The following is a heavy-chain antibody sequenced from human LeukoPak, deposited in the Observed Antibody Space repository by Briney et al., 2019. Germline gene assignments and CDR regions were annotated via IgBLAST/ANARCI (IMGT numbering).Heavy chain of an antibody. Sequence: PSETLSLTCTVSGGSISSYYWSWIRQPAGKGLEWIGRIYISGSTNYNPSLKSRVTMSVDTSKNQFSLKLSSVTAADTAVYYCAREDIVVVVAAGITNWFDPWGQGTLVTVSS. CDR2: IYISGST. J-gene: IGHJ5*02. CDR1: GGSISSYY. CDR3: AREDIVVVVAAGITNWFDP. D-gene: IGHD2-15*01. V-gene: IGHV4-4*07.